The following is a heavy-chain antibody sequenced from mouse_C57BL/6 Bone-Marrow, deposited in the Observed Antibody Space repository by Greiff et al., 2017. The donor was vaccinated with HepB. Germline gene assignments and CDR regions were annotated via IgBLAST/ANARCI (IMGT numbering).Heavy chain of an antibody. V-gene: IGHV7-3*01. D-gene: IGHD2-2*01. CDR2: IRNKANGYTT. CDR3: ARTGYYFDY. CDR1: GFTFTDYY. J-gene: IGHJ2*01. Sequence: EVMLVESGGGLVQPGGSLSLSCAASGFTFTDYYMSWVRQPPGKALEWLGFIRNKANGYTTEYSASVKGRFTTSRDNSQSILYLQMNALRAEDSATYYCARTGYYFDYWGQGTTLTVSS.